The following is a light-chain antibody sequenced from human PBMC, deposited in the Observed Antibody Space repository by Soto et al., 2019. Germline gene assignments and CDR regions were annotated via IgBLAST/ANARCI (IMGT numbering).Light chain of an antibody. V-gene: IGLV2-8*01. Sequence: QSVLAQPPSASGSPGQSVTISCTGTSSDVGSYNYVSWHQQHPGKAPKLMIYEVTKRPSGVPDRFSGSKSGNTASLTVSGLQAEDEADYYCTSYAGSDNFGIFGTGTKVTV. CDR3: TSYAGSDNFGI. CDR1: SSDVGSYNY. J-gene: IGLJ1*01. CDR2: EVT.